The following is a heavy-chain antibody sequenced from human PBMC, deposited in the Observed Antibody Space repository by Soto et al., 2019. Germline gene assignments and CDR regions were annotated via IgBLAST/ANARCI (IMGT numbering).Heavy chain of an antibody. J-gene: IGHJ6*02. CDR3: ARDKRGVNRGQTYYHYRMDV. V-gene: IGHV1-18*01. CDR1: GYTFTSYG. D-gene: IGHD3-10*01. Sequence: QVQLVQSGAEVKKPGASVKVSCKASGYTFTSYGISWVRQAPGQGLEWMGWISAYNGNTNYAQKLQGRVTMTTDTSTSTAYMELRSLTADDTAMYYCARDKRGVNRGQTYYHYRMDVWGQGHTVTDS. CDR2: ISAYNGNT.